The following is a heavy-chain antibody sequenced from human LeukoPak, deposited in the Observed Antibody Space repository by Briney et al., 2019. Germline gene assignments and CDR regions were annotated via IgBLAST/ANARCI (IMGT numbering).Heavy chain of an antibody. CDR2: IKSKIDGGTT. Sequence: GGSLRLSCAASGFTITNARMGWVRQVPGKGHEWVGLIKSKIDGGTTDFAAPVKGRFTISIDDSKHTLYLQMNSLKSEDTGVYYCTTGYGHSDFDYWGQGTLVTVSS. D-gene: IGHD3-3*02. V-gene: IGHV3-15*01. CDR3: TTGYGHSDFDY. CDR1: GFTITNAR. J-gene: IGHJ4*02.